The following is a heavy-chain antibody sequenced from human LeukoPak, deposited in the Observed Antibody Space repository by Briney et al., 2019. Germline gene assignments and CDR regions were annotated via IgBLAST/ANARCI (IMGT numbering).Heavy chain of an antibody. Sequence: PSQTLSLTCTVSCGSISSGSYYWSWIRQPAGKGLDWIGRIYTSGSTNYNPSLKSRVAISVHTSKNQFSLRLSSVTAADTAVYYCARDRHGVYPHYWGQGTLVTVSS. CDR2: IYTSGST. CDR1: CGSISSGSYY. CDR3: ARDRHGVYPHY. V-gene: IGHV4-61*02. D-gene: IGHD4-17*01. J-gene: IGHJ4*02.